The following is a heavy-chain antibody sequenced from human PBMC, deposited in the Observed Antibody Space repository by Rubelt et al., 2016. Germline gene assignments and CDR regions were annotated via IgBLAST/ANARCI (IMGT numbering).Heavy chain of an antibody. CDR3: AKEFMNRPMVYWYFDL. CDR2: INSDGSST. D-gene: IGHD3-10*01. Sequence: CAASGFTFSSYWMHWVRQAPGKGLVWVSRINSDGSSTSYADSVKGRFTISRDNAKNTLYLQMNSLRAEDTAVYYCAKEFMNRPMVYWYFDLWGRGTLVTVSS. V-gene: IGHV3-74*01. J-gene: IGHJ2*01. CDR1: GFTFSSYW.